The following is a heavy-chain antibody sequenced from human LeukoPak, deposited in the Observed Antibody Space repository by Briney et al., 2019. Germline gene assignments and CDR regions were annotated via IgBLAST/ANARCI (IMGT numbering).Heavy chain of an antibody. J-gene: IGHJ6*03. CDR3: ARYSSFRPQYYYYYYMDV. CDR1: GGSISSHY. D-gene: IGHD6-6*01. Sequence: SETLSLTCTVSGGSISSHYWSWIRQPPGKELEWIGYIYYSGSTNYNPSLKSRVTISVDTSKNQFSLKLSSVTAADTAVYYCARYSSFRPQYYYYYYMDVWGKGTTVTVSS. V-gene: IGHV4-59*11. CDR2: IYYSGST.